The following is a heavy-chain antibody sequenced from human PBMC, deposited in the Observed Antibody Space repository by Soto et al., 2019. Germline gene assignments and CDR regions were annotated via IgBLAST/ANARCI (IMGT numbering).Heavy chain of an antibody. CDR1: GVTFISYG. J-gene: IGHJ5*02. V-gene: IGHV3-23*01. Sequence: EMQLLESGGGLVQPGGSRRLSCSAAGVTFISYGMTWVRQAPGKGLEWVSGITTTGRNTYYAESVKGRFTSSRNKSKNVVNMQMNSQRADDTSVYDCAWGAAADGTDWFDAWGQGTLVIVSS. D-gene: IGHD6-13*01. CDR3: AWGAAADGTDWFDA. CDR2: ITTTGRNT.